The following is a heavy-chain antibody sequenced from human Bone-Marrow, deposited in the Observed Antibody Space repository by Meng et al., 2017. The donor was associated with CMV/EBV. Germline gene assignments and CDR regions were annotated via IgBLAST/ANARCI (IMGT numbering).Heavy chain of an antibody. J-gene: IGHJ4*02. D-gene: IGHD4-23*01. V-gene: IGHV4-39*01. CDR1: GGSISSSSYY. Sequence: SETLSLTCTVSGGSISSSSYYWGWIRQPPGKGLEWIGSIYYSGSTYYNPSLKSRVTISVDTSKNQFSLKLSSVTAADTAVYYCARHSSLTMVVTYLCQGNLVTVSS. CDR2: IYYSGST. CDR3: ARHSSLTMVVTY.